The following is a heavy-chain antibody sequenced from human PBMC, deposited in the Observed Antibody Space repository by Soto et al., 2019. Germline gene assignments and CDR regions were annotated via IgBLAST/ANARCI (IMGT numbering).Heavy chain of an antibody. CDR1: GYTFTSYG. Sequence: ASVKVSCKASGYTFTSYGISWVRQAPGQGLEWMGWISAYNGNTNYAQKLQGRVTMTTDTSTSTAYMELRSLRSDDTAVYYCARDSMVRGVIELDWFDPWGQGTLVTVSS. CDR3: ARDSMVRGVIELDWFDP. V-gene: IGHV1-18*01. CDR2: ISAYNGNT. D-gene: IGHD3-10*01. J-gene: IGHJ5*02.